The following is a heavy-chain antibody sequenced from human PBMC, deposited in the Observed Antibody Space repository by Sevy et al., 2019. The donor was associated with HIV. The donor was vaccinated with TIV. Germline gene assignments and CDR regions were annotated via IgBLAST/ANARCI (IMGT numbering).Heavy chain of an antibody. CDR3: AGGGFLSRY. J-gene: IGHJ4*02. Sequence: GGSLRLSCAASGFTFSDSWMTWVRQGPGKGLEWVANINQAGSDKYYVESVRGRFTISRDNAKNSLYLQMNSLRVEDTALYYCAGGGFLSRYWGQGSLVTVSS. D-gene: IGHD2-15*01. V-gene: IGHV3-7*01. CDR2: INQAGSDK. CDR1: GFTFSDSW.